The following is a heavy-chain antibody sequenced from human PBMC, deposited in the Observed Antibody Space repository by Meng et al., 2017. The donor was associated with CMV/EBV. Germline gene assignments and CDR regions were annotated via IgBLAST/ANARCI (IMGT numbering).Heavy chain of an antibody. V-gene: IGHV1-2*02. CDR3: ARFSTPWYSSGSDFDY. CDR1: GSTFTGYY. J-gene: IGHJ4*02. CDR2: INPNSGGT. Sequence: SGSTFTGYYMHWVRQAPGQGLEWMGWINPNSGGTNYAQKFQGRVTMTRDTSISTAYMELSRLRSDDTAVYYCARFSTPWYSSGSDFDYWGQGTLVTVSS. D-gene: IGHD6-19*01.